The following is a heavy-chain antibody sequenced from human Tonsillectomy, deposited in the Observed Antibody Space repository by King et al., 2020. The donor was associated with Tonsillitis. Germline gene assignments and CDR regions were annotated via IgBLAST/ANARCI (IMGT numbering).Heavy chain of an antibody. CDR1: GYTFTSYD. CDR2: MNPNSGNT. Sequence: QLVQSGAEVKKPGASVKVSCKASGYTFTSYDINWVRQATGQGLEWMGWMNPNSGNTGYAQKFQGRVTMTRNTSISTAYMELSSLRSEDTAVYYCAREEAKIGQLEPRAEFDYWGQGTLVTVSS. J-gene: IGHJ4*02. D-gene: IGHD1-1*01. CDR3: AREEAKIGQLEPRAEFDY. V-gene: IGHV1-8*01.